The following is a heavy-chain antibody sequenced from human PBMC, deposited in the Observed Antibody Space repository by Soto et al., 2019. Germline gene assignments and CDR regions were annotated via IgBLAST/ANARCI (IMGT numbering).Heavy chain of an antibody. D-gene: IGHD5-12*01. V-gene: IGHV3-23*01. CDR2: IGGRGNSA. CDR3: VREGRGYFDF. CDR1: GFIFTNYA. J-gene: IGHJ3*01. Sequence: GGSLRLSCAASGFIFTNYAMNWVRQAPGKGLEWVSVIGGRGNSAYYADSVQGRFTISRDNSKNTLSLQRSSLTADDTAIYYCVREGRGYFDFWGRGTMVTVSS.